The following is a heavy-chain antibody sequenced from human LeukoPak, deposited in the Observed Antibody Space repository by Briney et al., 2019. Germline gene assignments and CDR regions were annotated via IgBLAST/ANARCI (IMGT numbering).Heavy chain of an antibody. J-gene: IGHJ4*02. CDR1: GFTFSDYY. CDR3: ARRIVVVPAAMSGAFDYFDY. D-gene: IGHD2-2*01. Sequence: PGGSLRLSCAASGFTFSDYYMSWIRQAPGKGLEWVSYISSSGSTICYADSVKGRFTISRDNAKNSLYLQMNSLRAEDTAVYYCARRIVVVPAAMSGAFDYFDYWGQGTLVTVSS. CDR2: ISSSGSTI. V-gene: IGHV3-11*04.